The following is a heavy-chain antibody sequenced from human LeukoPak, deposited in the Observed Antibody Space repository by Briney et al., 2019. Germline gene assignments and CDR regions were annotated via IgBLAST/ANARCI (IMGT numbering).Heavy chain of an antibody. Sequence: PSETLSLTCTVSGGSISSYYWSWIRQPPGKGLEWIAYTYYSGSTNYNPSLKSRVTISVDTSKNQFSLKLSSVTAADTAVYYCARGHGAAAGTSSSTIDYWGQGTLVTVSS. CDR2: TYYSGST. CDR1: GGSISSYY. J-gene: IGHJ4*02. V-gene: IGHV4-59*12. CDR3: ARGHGAAAGTSSSTIDY. D-gene: IGHD6-13*01.